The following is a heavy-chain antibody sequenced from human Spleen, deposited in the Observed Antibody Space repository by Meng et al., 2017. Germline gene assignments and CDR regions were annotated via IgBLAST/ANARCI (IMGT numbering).Heavy chain of an antibody. Sequence: QVQLVQSGVDVKKPGASVKVSCKASGYTFTSYGINWVRQASGQGLEWMGWISASNANTNYAQKLQGRVTMTTDTSTSTAYMELRSLRSDDTAVYYCARGTPGRRYADYWGQGTLVTVSS. CDR2: ISASNANT. CDR1: GYTFTSYG. V-gene: IGHV1-18*01. CDR3: ARGTPGRRYADY. J-gene: IGHJ4*02. D-gene: IGHD3-10*01.